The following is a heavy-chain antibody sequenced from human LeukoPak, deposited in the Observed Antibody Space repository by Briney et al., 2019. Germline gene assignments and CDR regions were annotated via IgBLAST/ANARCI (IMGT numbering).Heavy chain of an antibody. CDR1: GFTFSTYA. V-gene: IGHV3-23*01. CDR2: ISGSGGGT. Sequence: GGSLRLSCAASGFTFSTYAMSWVRQAAGKGLEWVSLISGSGGGTYYADSVKGRFTISRDNSKNTLYLQLNSLRVEDTAVYYCAKYYYYDSSGYTSAFDIWGQGTMVTVSS. D-gene: IGHD3-22*01. CDR3: AKYYYYDSSGYTSAFDI. J-gene: IGHJ3*02.